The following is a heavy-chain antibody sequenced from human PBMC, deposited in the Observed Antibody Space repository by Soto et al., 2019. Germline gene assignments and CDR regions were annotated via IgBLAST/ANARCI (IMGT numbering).Heavy chain of an antibody. CDR3: ARSHLYYDSSAYPDY. J-gene: IGHJ4*02. CDR2: ISSSGSTI. Sequence: QVQLVESGGGLVKPGGSLRLSCAASGFTFSDYYMSWIRQAPGKGLEWVSYISSSGSTIYYADSVKGRFTISRDTAKNSLYLQMTSLRAEDTAVYYCARSHLYYDSSAYPDYWGQGALVTVSS. V-gene: IGHV3-11*01. CDR1: GFTFSDYY. D-gene: IGHD3-22*01.